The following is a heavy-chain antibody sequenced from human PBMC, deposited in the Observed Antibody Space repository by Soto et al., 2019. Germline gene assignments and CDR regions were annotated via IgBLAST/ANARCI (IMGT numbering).Heavy chain of an antibody. D-gene: IGHD3-22*01. CDR1: GGSISSGGYS. CDR2: IYHSGST. CDR3: ARAYYDTNGYSLDP. Sequence: SETLSLTCAVSGGSISSGGYSWSWIRQPPGKGLEWIGYIYHSGSTYYNPSFKSRVIISVDTSKNHFSVKLSSVTAADTAVYYCARAYYDTNGYSLDPWGQGTLVTVSS. J-gene: IGHJ5*02. V-gene: IGHV4-30-2*02.